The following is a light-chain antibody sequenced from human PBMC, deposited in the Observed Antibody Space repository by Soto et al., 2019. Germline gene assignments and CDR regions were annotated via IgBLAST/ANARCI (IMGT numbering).Light chain of an antibody. Sequence: QSALTQPASVSGSPGQSITISCTGTSSDVGYYNHVSWYQQHPGKAPKLMIYEVTNRPSGISNRFSGSKSGNTASLTISGLQAEDEADYYCSSYTTSSTVVFGGGTKVTVL. CDR2: EVT. CDR3: SSYTTSSTVV. CDR1: SSDVGYYNH. V-gene: IGLV2-14*01. J-gene: IGLJ2*01.